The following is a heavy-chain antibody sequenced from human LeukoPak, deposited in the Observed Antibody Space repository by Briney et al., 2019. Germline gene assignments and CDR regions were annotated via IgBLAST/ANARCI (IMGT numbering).Heavy chain of an antibody. D-gene: IGHD1-26*01. J-gene: IGHJ4*02. Sequence: GGSLRLSCAASGFTFTIYAMSWVRQAPGKGLEWVSCISGRDSSTYYADSVKGRFTTSRDNSKNTLYLQMNSLRAEDTAVYYCAKGPPGLLASGTYLFDYWRQGTLVTVSS. CDR3: AKGPPGLLASGTYLFDY. V-gene: IGHV3-23*01. CDR2: ISGRDSST. CDR1: GFTFTIYA.